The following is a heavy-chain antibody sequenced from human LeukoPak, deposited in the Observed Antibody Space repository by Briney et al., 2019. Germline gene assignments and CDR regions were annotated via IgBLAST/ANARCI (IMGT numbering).Heavy chain of an antibody. CDR3: ACLVTKNDYYYYYYMDV. CDR2: IIPIFGTA. Sequence: GASVKVFCKASGGTFSSYAISWVRQAPGQGLEWMGGIIPIFGTANYAQKFQGRVTITADKSTSTAYMELSSLRSEDTAVYYCACLVTKNDYYYYYYMDVWGKGTTVTVSS. J-gene: IGHJ6*03. CDR1: GGTFSSYA. D-gene: IGHD4-23*01. V-gene: IGHV1-69*06.